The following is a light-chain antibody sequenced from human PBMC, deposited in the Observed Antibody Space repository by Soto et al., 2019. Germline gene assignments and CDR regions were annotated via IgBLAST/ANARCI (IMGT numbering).Light chain of an antibody. Sequence: DIQMTQSPSTLSASVGDRVTITCRASQSISSWLAWYQQKPGKAPNLLIYKASTLESGVPSRFSGSGSGTEFTLTITSLHPDDFATYYCQQSNSYPYTFGQGTKLEIK. CDR3: QQSNSYPYT. V-gene: IGKV1-5*03. J-gene: IGKJ2*01. CDR1: QSISSW. CDR2: KAS.